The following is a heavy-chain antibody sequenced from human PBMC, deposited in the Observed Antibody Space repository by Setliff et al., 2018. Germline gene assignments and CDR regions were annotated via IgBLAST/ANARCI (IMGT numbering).Heavy chain of an antibody. CDR2: IKQDGSEK. CDR1: GFTFSSYW. CDR3: ARRQGLVGAHYYYYGMDV. D-gene: IGHD1-26*01. J-gene: IGHJ6*02. V-gene: IGHV3-7*01. Sequence: QPGGSLRLSCAASGFTFSSYWMSWVRQAPGKGLEWVANIKQDGSEKYYVDSVKGRFTISRDNAKNSLYLQMNSLRAEDTAVYYCARRQGLVGAHYYYYGMDVWGQGTTVTVSS.